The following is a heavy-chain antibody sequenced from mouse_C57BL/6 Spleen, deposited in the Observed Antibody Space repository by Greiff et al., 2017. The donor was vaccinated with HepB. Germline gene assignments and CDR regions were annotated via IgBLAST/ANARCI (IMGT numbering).Heavy chain of an antibody. J-gene: IGHJ2*01. V-gene: IGHV14-2*01. Sequence: VQLKQSGAELVKPGASVKLSCTASGFNIKDYYMHWVKQRTEQGLERFGRIDPEDGETKSAPNFQGKSTITADTSSNTAYLHLSSLTPEDTAFYYCAYYYGSSCGYCVDCWGQGTTLAVSS. CDR3: AYYYGSSCGYCVDC. D-gene: IGHD1-1*01. CDR1: GFNIKDYY. CDR2: IDPEDGET.